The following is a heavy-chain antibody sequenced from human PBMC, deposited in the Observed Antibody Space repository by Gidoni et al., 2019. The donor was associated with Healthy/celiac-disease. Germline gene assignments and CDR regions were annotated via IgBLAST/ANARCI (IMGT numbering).Heavy chain of an antibody. J-gene: IGHJ3*02. V-gene: IGHV3-48*03. CDR2: ISSSGSTI. CDR1: GFTFSSYE. D-gene: IGHD3-22*01. CDR3: ARAHEYYYDSSAQGIDI. Sequence: EVQLVESGGGLVQPGGSLRLSCAASGFTFSSYEMNWVRQAPGKGLEWVSYISSSGSTIYYADSVKGRFTISRDNAKNSLYLQMNSLRAEDTAVYYCARAHEYYYDSSAQGIDIWGQGTMVTVSS.